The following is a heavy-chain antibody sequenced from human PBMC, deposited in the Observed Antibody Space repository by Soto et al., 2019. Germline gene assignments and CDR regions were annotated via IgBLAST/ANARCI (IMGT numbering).Heavy chain of an antibody. CDR1: GLTFSSYA. CDR3: AKVSAGTIDY. D-gene: IGHD1-7*01. J-gene: IGHJ4*02. CDR2: ISGSGGST. Sequence: GGSLRLSCAASGLTFSSYAMSWVRQAPGKGLEWVSAISGSGGSTYYADSVKGRFTISRDNSKNTLYLQMNSLRAEETAVYYCAKVSAGTIDYWGKGTLVTVSS. V-gene: IGHV3-23*01.